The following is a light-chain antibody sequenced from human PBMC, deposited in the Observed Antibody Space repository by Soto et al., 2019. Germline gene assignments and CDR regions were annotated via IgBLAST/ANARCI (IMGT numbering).Light chain of an antibody. CDR3: MQALQTPRT. J-gene: IGKJ1*01. V-gene: IGKV2-28*01. Sequence: DIVMTQSPLSLPVTPGEPASISCRSSQSLLHSNGYNYLDWYLQKPGQSPQLLIYLGSNRASGVHDRFSGSGSGTEFTLKISRVEAEDVGVYYCMQALQTPRTFGQGTKVEIK. CDR1: QSLLHSNGYNY. CDR2: LGS.